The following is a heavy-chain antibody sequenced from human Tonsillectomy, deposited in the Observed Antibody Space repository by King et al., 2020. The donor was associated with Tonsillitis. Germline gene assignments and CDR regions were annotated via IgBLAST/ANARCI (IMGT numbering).Heavy chain of an antibody. V-gene: IGHV3-30*18. Sequence: VQLVESGGGVVQPGRSLRLSCVDSGFTFSSYGMYWVRQAPGKGLEWVAVISFDGNDKYYVDSVKGRFTISRDNSKNTLYLQMNSLRPEDTAVYYCAKYPSRGADTAYWGQGTLVTVSS. CDR1: GFTFSSYG. CDR3: AKYPSRGADTAY. CDR2: ISFDGNDK. D-gene: IGHD3-10*01. J-gene: IGHJ4*02.